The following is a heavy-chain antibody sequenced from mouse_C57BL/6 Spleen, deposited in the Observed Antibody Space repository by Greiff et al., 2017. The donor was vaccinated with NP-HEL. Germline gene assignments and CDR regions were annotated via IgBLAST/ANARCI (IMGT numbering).Heavy chain of an antibody. CDR1: GYSFTSYY. CDR2: IYPGSGTT. J-gene: IGHJ2*01. Sequence: QVQLQQPGPELVKPGASVKISCKASGYSFTSYYIHWVKQRPGQGLEWLGRIYPGSGTTKYNEKFKGKATLTADTSSSTAYMKLSSLASEDSAVYYCTSSCITTVIDYWGQGTTVTVSS. D-gene: IGHD1-1*01. V-gene: IGHV1-66*01. CDR3: TSSCITTVIDY.